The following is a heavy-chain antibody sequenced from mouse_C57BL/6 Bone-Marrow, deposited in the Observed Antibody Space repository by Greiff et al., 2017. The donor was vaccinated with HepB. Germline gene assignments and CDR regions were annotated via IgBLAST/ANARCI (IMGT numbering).Heavy chain of an antibody. CDR2: IDPSDSYT. CDR1: GYTFTSYW. V-gene: IGHV1-69*01. J-gene: IGHJ3*01. D-gene: IGHD2-3*01. CDR3: AIARWLTCAY. Sequence: VQLQQPGAELVMPGASVKLSCKASGYTFTSYWMHWVKQRPGQGLEWIGEIDPSDSYTNYNQKFKGKSTLTVDKSYSTAYMQLSSLTSEDSAVEYCAIARWLTCAYWGQGTLVTVSA.